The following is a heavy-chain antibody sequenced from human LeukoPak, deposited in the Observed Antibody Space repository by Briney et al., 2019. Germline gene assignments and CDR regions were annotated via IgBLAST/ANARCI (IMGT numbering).Heavy chain of an antibody. D-gene: IGHD3-9*01. CDR2: ISYDGSDK. CDR3: AREAHHYDILTGYSDGGFDY. J-gene: IGHJ4*02. V-gene: IGHV3-30*03. CDR1: GFTFNTYA. Sequence: GGSLRLSCEASGFTFNTYAMHWVRQPPGKGLEWVALISYDGSDKIYTDSVKGRFTISRDNSESTLYLQMDSLRGDDAAVYYCAREAHHYDILTGYSDGGFDYWGQGTLVTVSS.